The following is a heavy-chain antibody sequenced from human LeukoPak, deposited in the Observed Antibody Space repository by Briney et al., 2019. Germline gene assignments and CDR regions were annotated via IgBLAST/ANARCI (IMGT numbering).Heavy chain of an antibody. J-gene: IGHJ3*02. CDR3: AGAYCGGDCYSGRTFDI. CDR1: GGSFSGYY. V-gene: IGHV4-34*01. CDR2: INHSGST. D-gene: IGHD2-21*02. Sequence: SETLSLTCAVYGGSFSGYYWSWIRQPPGKGLEWIGEINHSGSTNYNPSLKSRVTISVDKSKNQFSLKLSSVTAADTAVYYCAGAYCGGDCYSGRTFDIWGQGTMVTVSS.